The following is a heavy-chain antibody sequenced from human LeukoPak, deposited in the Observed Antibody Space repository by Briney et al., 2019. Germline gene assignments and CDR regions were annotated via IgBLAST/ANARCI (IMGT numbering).Heavy chain of an antibody. D-gene: IGHD2-15*01. CDR2: INWNGGKI. CDR3: AGRDPPYYMDV. Sequence: GGSLRLSCAASGFTFHDYAIHWVRQGPGKGLEWVCGINWNGGKIVYADSVKGRFTISRDNAKNSLYLQMNSFYCARVEILRGAGRDPPYYMDVWGKAITVIVSS. CDR1: GFTFHDYA. J-gene: IGHJ6*03. V-gene: IGHV3-20*01.